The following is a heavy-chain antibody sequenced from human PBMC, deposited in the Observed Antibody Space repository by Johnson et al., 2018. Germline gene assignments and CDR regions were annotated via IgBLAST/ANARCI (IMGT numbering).Heavy chain of an antibody. CDR2: ISYDGSKK. V-gene: IGHV3-30*18. D-gene: IGHD5-18*01. Sequence: QVRLVESGGGVVQPGRSLRLSCAAYGFTFSSYGMHWVRQAPGKGLEWVAGISYDGSKKYYADSVKGRFPISRDNSKNTLYLQRNSLRAEDQAVYFCAKGDTTMVPVGAFDIWGQGTMVTVSS. J-gene: IGHJ3*02. CDR3: AKGDTTMVPVGAFDI. CDR1: GFTFSSYG.